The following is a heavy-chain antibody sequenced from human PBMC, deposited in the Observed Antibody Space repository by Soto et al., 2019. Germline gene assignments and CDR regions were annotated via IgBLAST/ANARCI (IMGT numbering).Heavy chain of an antibody. D-gene: IGHD6-13*01. V-gene: IGHV1-69*02. Sequence: QVQLVQSGAEVKKPGSSVKVSCKASGGTFSSYTISWVRQAPGQGLEWMGRIIPILGIANYAQKFQGRVTIIADNCTSTACKELRSLRSDDTAVYYCAILGVWSAAGGGWYGMDVWGQATTVTVSS. CDR1: GGTFSSYT. CDR3: AILGVWSAAGGGWYGMDV. J-gene: IGHJ6*02. CDR2: IIPILGIA.